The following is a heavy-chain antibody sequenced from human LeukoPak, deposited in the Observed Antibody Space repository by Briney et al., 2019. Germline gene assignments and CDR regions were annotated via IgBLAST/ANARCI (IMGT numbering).Heavy chain of an antibody. CDR2: IYYSGST. D-gene: IGHD3-22*01. CDR3: ARGVDDSSSYAYYYYYMDV. CDR1: GGSISSYY. J-gene: IGHJ6*03. Sequence: PSETLSLTCTVSGGSISSYYWSWLRQPPGKGLEWIGYIYYSGSTNYNPSLKSRVTISVDTSKNQFSLKLSSVTAADTAVYYCARGVDDSSSYAYYYYYMDVWGKGTTVTVSS. V-gene: IGHV4-59*01.